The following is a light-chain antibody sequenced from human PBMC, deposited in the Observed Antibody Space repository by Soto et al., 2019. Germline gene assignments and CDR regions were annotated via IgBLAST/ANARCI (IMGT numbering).Light chain of an antibody. J-gene: IGKJ1*01. V-gene: IGKV3-20*01. CDR2: GAS. CDR3: HQYGSSPPT. Sequence: EIVLTQSPGTLSLSPGERATLSCRASQSVSTNYLAWYQRKPGQAPRHLIYGASSRATGIPDRFSGSGSGTDFTLTITGLEPEDFAVYYWHQYGSSPPTCGQGTKVEIK. CDR1: QSVSTNY.